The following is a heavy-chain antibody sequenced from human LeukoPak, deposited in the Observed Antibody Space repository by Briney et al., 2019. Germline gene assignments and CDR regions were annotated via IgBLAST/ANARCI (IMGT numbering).Heavy chain of an antibody. CDR1: GFTFSSYW. Sequence: GGSLRLSCAASGFTFSSYWMSWVRQAPGKGLEWVANIKQDGSEKYYVDSVKGRFTISRDNVKKSLNLQMNSLRAEDTAVYYCARKTMVRGVIVKVGWASDYWGQGTLVTVSS. D-gene: IGHD3-10*01. V-gene: IGHV3-7*01. CDR2: IKQDGSEK. CDR3: ARKTMVRGVIVKVGWASDY. J-gene: IGHJ4*01.